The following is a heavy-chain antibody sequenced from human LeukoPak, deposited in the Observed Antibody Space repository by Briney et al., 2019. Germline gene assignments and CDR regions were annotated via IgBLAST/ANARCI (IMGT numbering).Heavy chain of an antibody. Sequence: WVRQASGKGLEWVGRIRSKANSYATAYAASVKGRFTISRDDSKNTAYLQMNSLKTEDTAVYYCTRQGYYDSSGYYQTWGQGTLVTVSS. V-gene: IGHV3-73*01. J-gene: IGHJ5*02. CDR3: TRQGYYDSSGYYQT. CDR2: IRSKANSYAT. D-gene: IGHD3-22*01.